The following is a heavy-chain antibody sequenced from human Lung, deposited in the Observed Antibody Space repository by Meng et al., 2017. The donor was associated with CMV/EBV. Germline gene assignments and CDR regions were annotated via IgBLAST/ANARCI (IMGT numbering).Heavy chain of an antibody. Sequence: GEXXKISCAVSGFSGSGIHWVRQASGKGLEWVGHSRSKDFSYATEFAASVKGRFTISRDESKNTAHLQMNSLKTEDTAVYYCTKDWSHAMDVWGQGTPVTVSS. CDR1: GFSGSG. V-gene: IGHV3-73*01. CDR3: TKDWSHAMDV. D-gene: IGHD1-1*01. CDR2: SRSKDFSYAT. J-gene: IGHJ6*02.